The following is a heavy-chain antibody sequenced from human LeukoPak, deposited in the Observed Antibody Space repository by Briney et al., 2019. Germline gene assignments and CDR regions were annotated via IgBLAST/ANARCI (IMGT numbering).Heavy chain of an antibody. V-gene: IGHV3-30-3*01. CDR1: GFTFSSYA. J-gene: IGHJ4*02. Sequence: PGRSLRLSCAASGFTFSSYAMDWIRQAPGKGLEWVAVISYDGSKKYYADSVRGRFTISRDNSKNTVYMQMNSLRAEDTAAYYCARASYCSDGSCYSDYWGQGTLVTVSS. CDR2: ISYDGSKK. CDR3: ARASYCSDGSCYSDY. D-gene: IGHD2-15*01.